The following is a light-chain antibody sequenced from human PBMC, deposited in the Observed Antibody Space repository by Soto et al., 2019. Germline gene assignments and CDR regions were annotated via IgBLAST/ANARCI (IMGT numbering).Light chain of an antibody. CDR1: QGISSY. J-gene: IGKJ1*01. V-gene: IGKV1-9*01. CDR3: QQLNSYPRT. CDR2: AAS. Sequence: DIQLTQSPSFLSASVGDRVTITSRASQGISSYLAWYQHKPGKAPKLLIYAASTLQSGVPSRFSGSGSGTEFTLTIGSLQPEDFATYYCQQLNSYPRTFGQGTKVQIK.